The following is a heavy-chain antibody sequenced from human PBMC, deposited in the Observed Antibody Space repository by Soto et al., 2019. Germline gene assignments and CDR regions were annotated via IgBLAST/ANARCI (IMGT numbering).Heavy chain of an antibody. Sequence: PSETLSLTCTVSGGSISSGDYYWSWIRQPPGKCLEWIGYIYYSGSTYYNPSLKSRVTISVDTSKSQFSLKLSSVTAADTAVYYCARGRFGDHKGFDPWGQGTLVTVSS. J-gene: IGHJ5*02. D-gene: IGHD3-10*01. CDR3: ARGRFGDHKGFDP. CDR2: IYYSGST. V-gene: IGHV4-30-4*01. CDR1: GGSISSGDYY.